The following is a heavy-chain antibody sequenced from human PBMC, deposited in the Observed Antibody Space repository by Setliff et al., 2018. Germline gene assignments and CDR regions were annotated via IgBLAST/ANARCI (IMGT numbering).Heavy chain of an antibody. V-gene: IGHV3-48*04. CDR1: GFTFNTYL. D-gene: IGHD6-25*01. J-gene: IGHJ4*02. CDR3: ARGNSGGDY. Sequence: PGGSLRLSCAASGFTFNTYLMNWVRQAPGKGLEWVSHIRDTGTTVHYADSVKGRFTISRDNAKNTLYLQMNSLRAEDTAVYYCARGNSGGDYWGQGTLVTAPQ. CDR2: IRDTGTTV.